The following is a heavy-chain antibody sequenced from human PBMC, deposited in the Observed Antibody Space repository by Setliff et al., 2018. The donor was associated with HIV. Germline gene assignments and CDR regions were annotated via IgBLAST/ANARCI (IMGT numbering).Heavy chain of an antibody. CDR1: GGSITSYY. V-gene: IGHV4-59*08. CDR3: AKRTFGSGRLDP. J-gene: IGHJ5*02. D-gene: IGHD3-16*01. CDR2: IFYSGST. Sequence: SETLSLTCTVSGGSITSYYWSWIRQPPGKGLEWIGYIFYSGSTYYSPSLKSRVTISMDTSKNQFSLNLNSVTATDTAVYYCAKRTFGSGRLDPWGQGTLVTVSS.